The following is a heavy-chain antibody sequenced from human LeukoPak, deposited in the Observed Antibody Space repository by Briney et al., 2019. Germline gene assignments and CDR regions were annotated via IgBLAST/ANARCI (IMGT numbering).Heavy chain of an antibody. CDR1: GGSISSYY. J-gene: IGHJ4*02. V-gene: IGHV4-59*01. D-gene: IGHD3-22*01. CDR2: IYYSGST. Sequence: PSETLSLTCTVSGGSISSYYWSWIRQPPGKGLEWIGYIYYSGSTNYNPSLKSRVTISVDTSKNQFSLKLSSVTAADTAVYYCARVGYYYDSSSYYFDYWGQGTLVTVSS. CDR3: ARVGYYYDSSSYYFDY.